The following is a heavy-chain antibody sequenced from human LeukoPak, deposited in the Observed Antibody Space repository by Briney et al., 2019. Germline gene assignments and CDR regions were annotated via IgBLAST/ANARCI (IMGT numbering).Heavy chain of an antibody. CDR2: ITSGGTI. Sequence: GESLRLSCAASGFTFSSYGMSWVRQAPGKGLEWLSHITSGGTIYYADSVKGRFTISRDNAKNSLYLQMNSLRDEDTAVYYCARDRRRGYCSSTSCRTDAFDIWGQGTMVTVSS. CDR1: GFTFSSYG. V-gene: IGHV3-48*02. CDR3: ARDRRRGYCSSTSCRTDAFDI. J-gene: IGHJ3*02. D-gene: IGHD2-2*01.